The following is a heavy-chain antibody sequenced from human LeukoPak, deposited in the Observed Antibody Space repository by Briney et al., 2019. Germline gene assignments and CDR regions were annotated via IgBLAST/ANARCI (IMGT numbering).Heavy chain of an antibody. V-gene: IGHV4-61*02. D-gene: IGHD3-10*01. CDR3: AREGLNMVRGVIPKEAWGWFDP. Sequence: SETLSLTCTVSGGSISSGSYYWNWIRQPAGKGLEWIGCIYTSGSTNYNPSLKSRVTISVDTSKNQFSLKLRSVTAADTAVYYCAREGLNMVRGVIPKEAWGWFDPWGQGTLVTVSS. CDR2: IYTSGST. J-gene: IGHJ5*02. CDR1: GGSISSGSYY.